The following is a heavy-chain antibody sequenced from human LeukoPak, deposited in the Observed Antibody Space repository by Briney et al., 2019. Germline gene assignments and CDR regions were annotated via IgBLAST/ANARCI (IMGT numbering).Heavy chain of an antibody. D-gene: IGHD4-17*01. Sequence: SETLSLTCTVSGGSISSSSYYWAWIRQPPGKGLEWIGEINHSGSTNYNPSLKSRVTISVDTSKNQFSLKLSSVTAADTAVYYCARGLGYGDSFDYWGQGTLDTVSS. J-gene: IGHJ4*02. V-gene: IGHV4-39*07. CDR2: INHSGST. CDR1: GGSISSSSYY. CDR3: ARGLGYGDSFDY.